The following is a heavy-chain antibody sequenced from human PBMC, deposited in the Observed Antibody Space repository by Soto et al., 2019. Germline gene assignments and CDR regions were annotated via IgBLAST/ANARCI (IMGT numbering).Heavy chain of an antibody. CDR3: ARGYTTVPTRYWYFDL. Sequence: ASVKLSCKASGYTFTSYGISWVRQAPGQGLEWMGWISAYNGNTNYAQKLQGRVTMTTDTSTSTAYMELRSLRSDDTAVYYCARGYTTVPTRYWYFDLWGRGTLVPVSS. CDR1: GYTFTSYG. J-gene: IGHJ2*01. D-gene: IGHD4-17*01. V-gene: IGHV1-18*01. CDR2: ISAYNGNT.